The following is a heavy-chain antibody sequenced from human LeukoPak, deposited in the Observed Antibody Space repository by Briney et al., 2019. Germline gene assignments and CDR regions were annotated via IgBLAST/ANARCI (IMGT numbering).Heavy chain of an antibody. V-gene: IGHV1-69*04. J-gene: IGHJ6*02. CDR1: GGTFSSYA. CDR3: ASLGIAAAGNYYYGMDV. D-gene: IGHD6-13*01. CDR2: IIPILGIA. Sequence: SVKVSCKASGGTFSSYAISWVRQAPGQGLEWMGRIIPILGIANYAQKFQGRVTITADKSTSTAYIELSSLRSEDTAVYYCASLGIAAAGNYYYGMDVWGQGTTVTVSS.